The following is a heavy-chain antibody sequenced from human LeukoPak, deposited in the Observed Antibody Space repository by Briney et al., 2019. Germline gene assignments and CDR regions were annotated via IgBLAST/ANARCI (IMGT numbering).Heavy chain of an antibody. CDR2: IIPILGIA. CDR1: GSTFSSYG. Sequence: TSVKLSCKASGSTFSSYGNSWMRQPPAQGLEWMGRIIPILGIANYAQKFQGRVTITADKSTSTAYMELSSLRSEDTAVYYCARGSEAFDIWGQGTMVTVSS. J-gene: IGHJ3*02. CDR3: ARGSEAFDI. V-gene: IGHV1-69*04.